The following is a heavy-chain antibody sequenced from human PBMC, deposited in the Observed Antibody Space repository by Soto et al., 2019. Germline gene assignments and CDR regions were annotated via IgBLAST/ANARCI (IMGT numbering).Heavy chain of an antibody. CDR3: SKLRFRVVPAAESYFDY. J-gene: IGHJ4*02. Sequence: GGSLRLSCAASGFTFSSYAMSWVRQAPGKGLEWVSAISGSGGSTYYADSVKGRFTISRDNSKNTLYLQMNSLRAEDTAVYYCSKLRFRVVPAAESYFDYCGQGTLVTVSS. CDR2: ISGSGGST. D-gene: IGHD2-2*01. CDR1: GFTFSSYA. V-gene: IGHV3-23*01.